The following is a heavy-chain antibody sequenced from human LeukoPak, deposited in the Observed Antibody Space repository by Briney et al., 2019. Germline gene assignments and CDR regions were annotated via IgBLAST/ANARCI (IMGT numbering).Heavy chain of an antibody. J-gene: IGHJ3*02. Sequence: SETLSLTCTVSGGSISNYYWNWIRQPPGKGLELIGYIYYSGTTNYNPSLKSRVSMSVDTSKNQFSLKLSSVTAADTAVYYCARGEQQQLADAFDIWGQGTMVTVSS. CDR1: GGSISNYY. D-gene: IGHD6-13*01. CDR2: IYYSGTT. CDR3: ARGEQQQLADAFDI. V-gene: IGHV4-59*12.